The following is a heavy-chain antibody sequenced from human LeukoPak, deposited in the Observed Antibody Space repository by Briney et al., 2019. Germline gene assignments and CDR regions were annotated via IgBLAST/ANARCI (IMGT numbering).Heavy chain of an antibody. CDR3: ARGRAYYGTGSYFDY. D-gene: IGHD3-10*01. Sequence: GASVKVSCKASGYTFTIYAMHWVRQDPGQRLEWMGWMNAGNGNTKYSQKFQGRVIISRDTSASTAYMELSSLTSEDTAVYYCARGRAYYGTGSYFDYWGQGTLVTVSS. CDR2: MNAGNGNT. CDR1: GYTFTIYA. V-gene: IGHV1-3*01. J-gene: IGHJ4*02.